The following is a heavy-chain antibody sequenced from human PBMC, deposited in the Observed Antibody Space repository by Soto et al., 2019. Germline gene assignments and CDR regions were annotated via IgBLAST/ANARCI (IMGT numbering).Heavy chain of an antibody. CDR2: ISYDGSNK. CDR1: GFTFSSYA. CDR3: AREYCSGGSCYFDY. J-gene: IGHJ4*02. D-gene: IGHD2-15*01. Sequence: PVGSLRLSCAASGFTFSSYAMHWVRQAPGKGLEWVAVISYDGSNKYYADSVKGRFTISRDNSKNTLYLQMNSLRAEDTAVYYCAREYCSGGSCYFDYWGQGTLVTVSS. V-gene: IGHV3-30-3*01.